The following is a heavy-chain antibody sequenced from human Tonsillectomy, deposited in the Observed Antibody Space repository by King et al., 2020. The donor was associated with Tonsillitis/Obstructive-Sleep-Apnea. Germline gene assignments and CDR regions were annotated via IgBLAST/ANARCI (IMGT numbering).Heavy chain of an antibody. V-gene: IGHV3-21*01. Sequence: VQLVESGGGLVKPGGSLRLSCAASGFTFSSYSMNWVRQAPGKGLEWVSSISSSSSYIYYADSVKGRFTISRDNAKNSLYLQMNSLRAEDTAVYYCARDLDHHGSGSSPYYFDYWGQGTLVTVSS. CDR1: GFTFSSYS. J-gene: IGHJ4*02. CDR2: ISSSSSYI. CDR3: ARDLDHHGSGSSPYYFDY. D-gene: IGHD3-10*01.